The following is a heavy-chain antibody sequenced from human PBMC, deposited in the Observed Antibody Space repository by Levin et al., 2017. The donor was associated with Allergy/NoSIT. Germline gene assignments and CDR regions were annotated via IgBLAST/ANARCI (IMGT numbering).Heavy chain of an antibody. J-gene: IGHJ6*04. D-gene: IGHD3-10*01. CDR3: AKESSNYYGAGRTGLDV. Sequence: SLKISCVASGFTFSDYSMHWVRQVPGKGLEWVSGITYNSGRVSYADSIKGRFTISRDNAKNSLYLQMNSLRTEDTAFYYCAKESSNYYGAGRTGLDVWGKGHTVTVSS. CDR2: ITYNSGRV. CDR1: GFTFSDYS. V-gene: IGHV3-9*01.